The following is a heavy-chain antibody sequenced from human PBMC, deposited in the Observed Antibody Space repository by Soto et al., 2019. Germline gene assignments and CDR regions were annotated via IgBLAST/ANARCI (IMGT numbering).Heavy chain of an antibody. CDR2: ISGSGGST. CDR3: AKETHSTWNYGPARYYYYGMDV. V-gene: IGHV3-23*01. J-gene: IGHJ6*02. Sequence: PGGSLRLSCAASGFTFSSYAMSWVRQAPGKGLEWVSAISGSGGSTYYADSVKGRFTISRDNSKNTLYLQMNSPRAEDTAVYYCAKETHSTWNYGPARYYYYGMDVWGQGTTVTVSS. CDR1: GFTFSSYA. D-gene: IGHD1-7*01.